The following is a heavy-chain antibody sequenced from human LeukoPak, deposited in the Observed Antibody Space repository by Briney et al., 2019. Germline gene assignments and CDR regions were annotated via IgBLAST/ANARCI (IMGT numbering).Heavy chain of an antibody. CDR2: INPNSGGT. D-gene: IGHD3-10*01. CDR1: GYTFTGYY. CDR3: ARAGITMVRGAEFDY. Sequence: GASVKVSCKASGYTFTGYYMHWVRQAPGQGLEWMGWINPNSGGTNYAQKFQGRVTMTRDTSISTAYMELSRLRSDDTAVYYCARAGITMVRGAEFDYCGQGTLVTVSS. J-gene: IGHJ4*02. V-gene: IGHV1-2*02.